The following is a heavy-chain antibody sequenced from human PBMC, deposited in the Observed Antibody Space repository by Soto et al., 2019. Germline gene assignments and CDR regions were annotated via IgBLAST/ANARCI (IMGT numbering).Heavy chain of an antibody. CDR2: IAPTDSYT. V-gene: IGHV5-10-1*01. J-gene: IGHJ5*02. CDR1: GYTFTSYW. Sequence: EVKLVQSGAEVKKPGESLRISCKGSGYTFTSYWINWVRQMPGKGLDWMWRIAPTDSYTNYNPSFQGHVPISADKSLSTAYLQWDSLRASDTATYYCARGGPQVVHNWVDPWGQGTLVTVSA. D-gene: IGHD2-15*01. CDR3: ARGGPQVVHNWVDP.